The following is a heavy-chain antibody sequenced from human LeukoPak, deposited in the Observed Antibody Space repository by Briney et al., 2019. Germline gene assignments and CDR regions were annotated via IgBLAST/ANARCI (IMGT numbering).Heavy chain of an antibody. CDR2: IRSDGGNK. J-gene: IGHJ4*02. V-gene: IGHV3-30*02. Sequence: GGSLRLSCAASGFTFNKYDMHWVRQAPGKGLEWVAFIRSDGGNKYYADSLKGRFTISRDNSKNTLYLQMNSLRTEDTAVYYCVKGGWADYWGQGTLVTVSS. CDR1: GFTFNKYD. CDR3: VKGGWADY. D-gene: IGHD6-19*01.